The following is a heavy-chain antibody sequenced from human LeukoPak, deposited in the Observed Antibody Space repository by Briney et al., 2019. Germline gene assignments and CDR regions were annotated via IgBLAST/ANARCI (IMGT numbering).Heavy chain of an antibody. CDR1: GGSISGYY. D-gene: IGHD3-10*01. CDR2: ISSSGST. V-gene: IGHV4-4*07. CDR3: ARGVPDYYGSGRYYNGYYYYYYMHV. Sequence: KPSETLSLTCSVSGGSISGYYWSWIRQPAGKGLECIGRISSSGSTNYNPSLKSRVTMSVDTSKNQFFLKLSSVTAADTAVYYCARGVPDYYGSGRYYNGYYYYYYMHVWGKGTTVTISS. J-gene: IGHJ6*03.